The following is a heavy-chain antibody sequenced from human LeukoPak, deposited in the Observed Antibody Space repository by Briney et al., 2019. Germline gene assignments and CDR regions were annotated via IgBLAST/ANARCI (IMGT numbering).Heavy chain of an antibody. CDR1: GFTFSTYN. D-gene: IGHD3-22*01. CDR3: AKSLYDSSGFDY. J-gene: IGHJ4*02. CDR2: ITSSSSYI. V-gene: IGHV3-21*01. Sequence: GGSLRLSCAASGFTFSTYNMNWVRQAPGKGLEWVSSITSSSSYIYYADSVKGRFTISRDDAKNSLYLQMNSLRAEDTAVYYCAKSLYDSSGFDYWGQGTLVTVSS.